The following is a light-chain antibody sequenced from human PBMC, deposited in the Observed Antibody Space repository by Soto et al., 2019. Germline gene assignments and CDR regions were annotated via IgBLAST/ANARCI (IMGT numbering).Light chain of an antibody. J-gene: IGLJ2*01. Sequence: QSVLTQPPSVSGAPGQRVTISCTGTSSNNGAGFDVHWYQQLPGTAPKLLISGNINRPSGVPDRISGSRSGTSASLAITGLQAEDEGDFYCQSYDTSLRGAVFGGGTKLTVL. CDR3: QSYDTSLRGAV. CDR1: SSNNGAGFD. V-gene: IGLV1-40*01. CDR2: GNI.